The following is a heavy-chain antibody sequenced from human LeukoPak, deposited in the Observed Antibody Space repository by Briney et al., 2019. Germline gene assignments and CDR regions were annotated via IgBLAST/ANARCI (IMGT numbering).Heavy chain of an antibody. V-gene: IGHV4-59*01. CDR1: GGSISSYY. CDR3: ARGGIGGYDYDYYYYMDV. J-gene: IGHJ6*03. CDR2: IYYSGST. Sequence: SETLSLTCTVSGGSISSYYWSWIRQPPGKGQEWIGYIYYSGSTNYNPSLKSRVTISVDTSKNQFSLKLSSVTAADAAVYYCARGGIGGYDYDYYYYMDVWGKGTTVTISS. D-gene: IGHD5-12*01.